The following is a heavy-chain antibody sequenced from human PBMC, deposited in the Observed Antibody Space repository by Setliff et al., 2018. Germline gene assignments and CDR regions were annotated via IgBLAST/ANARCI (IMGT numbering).Heavy chain of an antibody. D-gene: IGHD3-16*01. CDR2: ISYDGSNK. CDR1: GFTFSNAW. CDR3: ARDRGGGLYDY. Sequence: GESLKISCAASGFTFSNAWMNWVRQAPGKGLEWVAVISYDGSNKYYADSVKGRFTISRDNAKNSLYLQMDSLRVEDTAMYFCARDRGGGLYDYWGRGTLVTVSS. V-gene: IGHV3-30*03. J-gene: IGHJ4*02.